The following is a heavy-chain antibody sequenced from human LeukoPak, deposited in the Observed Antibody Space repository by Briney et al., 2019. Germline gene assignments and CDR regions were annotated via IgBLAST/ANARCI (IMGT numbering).Heavy chain of an antibody. CDR3: ARDPTEDFWSGFYSYFDF. J-gene: IGHJ4*02. Sequence: ASVKVSCKASGYTFTSYGISWVRQAPGQGLEWMGWISAYNGNTNYAQKLQGRVTMTTDASTSTAYMELRSLRSDDTAVYYCARDPTEDFWSGFYSYFDFWGQGTLVTASS. V-gene: IGHV1-18*01. D-gene: IGHD3-3*01. CDR2: ISAYNGNT. CDR1: GYTFTSYG.